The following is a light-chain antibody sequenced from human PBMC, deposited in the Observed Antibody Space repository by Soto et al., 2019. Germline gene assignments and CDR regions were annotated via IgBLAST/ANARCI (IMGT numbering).Light chain of an antibody. J-gene: IGLJ3*02. CDR3: SSYTGSSTLGEM. CDR1: SNDIGTYDY. Sequence: QSALTQPASVSGSPGQSITISCTGTSNDIGTYDYVSWYQQHPGKAPKLIIYEVNNRPSGVSDRFSGSKSGNTASLTISGLQAEDEAVYFCSSYTGSSTLGEMFGGGTKLTVL. V-gene: IGLV2-14*01. CDR2: EVN.